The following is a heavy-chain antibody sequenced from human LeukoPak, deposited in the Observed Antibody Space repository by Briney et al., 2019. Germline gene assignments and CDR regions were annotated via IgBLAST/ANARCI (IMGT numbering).Heavy chain of an antibody. CDR1: GGSISSYY. V-gene: IGHV4-59*08. D-gene: IGHD3-22*01. Sequence: SETLSLTCAVSGGSISSYYWSWIRQPPGKGLEWIGSMYYSGSTNYKPSLKSRVTISVDTSKNQFSLKLSSVTAADTAVYYCARHAYYYDRSGSYEAFDIWGQGTMVTVSS. CDR3: ARHAYYYDRSGSYEAFDI. J-gene: IGHJ3*02. CDR2: MYYSGST.